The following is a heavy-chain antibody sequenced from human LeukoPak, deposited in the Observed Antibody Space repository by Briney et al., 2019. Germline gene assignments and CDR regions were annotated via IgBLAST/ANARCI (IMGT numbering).Heavy chain of an antibody. V-gene: IGHV3-33*01. CDR1: GFTFSKYA. Sequence: GGSLRLSCAASGFTFSKYAMHWVRQTPGKGLEWVAAIWNDGSDENYADSVKGRFTISSDNSKNTLYLQMNSLRAEDTAVYYCARDGSDYDFWSGYYNYFDYWSQGTLVTVSS. CDR2: IWNDGSDE. J-gene: IGHJ4*02. D-gene: IGHD3-3*01. CDR3: ARDGSDYDFWSGYYNYFDY.